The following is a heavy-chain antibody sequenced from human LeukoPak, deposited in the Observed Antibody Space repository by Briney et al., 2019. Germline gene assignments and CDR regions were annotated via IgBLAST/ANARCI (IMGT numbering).Heavy chain of an antibody. Sequence: SETLSLTCTVSGYSISSGYYWSWIRPPPGKGLEWIGYIYYSGSTNYNPSLKSRVNMSGDTSKNQFSLKLNSVTAADTAVYYCARTTEDCSSTSCYQYWFDPWGQGTLVTVSS. D-gene: IGHD2-2*01. CDR1: GYSISSGYY. V-gene: IGHV4-61*01. J-gene: IGHJ5*02. CDR2: IYYSGST. CDR3: ARTTEDCSSTSCYQYWFDP.